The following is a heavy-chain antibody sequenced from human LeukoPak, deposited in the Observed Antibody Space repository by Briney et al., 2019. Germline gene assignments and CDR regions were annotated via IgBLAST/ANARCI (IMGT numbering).Heavy chain of an antibody. V-gene: IGHV3-7*01. CDR2: IKQDGSEK. J-gene: IGHJ4*02. Sequence: GGSLRLSCAASGFTFSSYWMSWVRQAPGKGLEWVANIKQDGSEKYYVDSVKGRFTISRDDAKNSLYLQMNSLRAEDTAVYYCARGFRGWYAEGFDYWGQGTVVTVSS. D-gene: IGHD6-19*01. CDR1: GFTFSSYW. CDR3: ARGFRGWYAEGFDY.